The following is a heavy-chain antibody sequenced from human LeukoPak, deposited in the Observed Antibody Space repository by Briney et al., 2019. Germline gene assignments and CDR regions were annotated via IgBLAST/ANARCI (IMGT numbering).Heavy chain of an antibody. CDR1: GGTFSSYA. CDR3: ARVGDSSSPRRYYYYGMDV. J-gene: IGHJ6*02. V-gene: IGHV1-69*04. Sequence: SVKVSCKASGGTFSSYAISWVRQAPGQGLEWKGRIIPILGIANYAQKFQGRVTITADKSTSTAYMELSSLRSEDTAVYYCARVGDSSSPRRYYYYGMDVWGQGTTVTVSS. CDR2: IIPILGIA. D-gene: IGHD6-13*01.